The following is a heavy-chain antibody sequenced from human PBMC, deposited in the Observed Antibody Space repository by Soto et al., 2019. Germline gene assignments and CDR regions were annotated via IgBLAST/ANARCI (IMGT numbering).Heavy chain of an antibody. CDR2: VSDSGRT. D-gene: IGHD2-2*01. CDR3: ARDSTTWFPYYGIDV. V-gene: IGHV4-59*01. J-gene: IGHJ6*02. Sequence: ASETLSLTCAVSGGSIDYYYWSWIRQPPGKGLEWIGDVSDSGRTNYNPSLRSRVTISVDTSKNQFSLRLNSVTAADTAVYYCARDSTTWFPYYGIDVWGQGTTVTVSS. CDR1: GGSIDYYY.